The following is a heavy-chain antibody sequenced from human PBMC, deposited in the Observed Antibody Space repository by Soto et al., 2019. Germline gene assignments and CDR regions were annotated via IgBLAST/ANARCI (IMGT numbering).Heavy chain of an antibody. CDR2: IIPIFGTA. CDR3: ARGGLTYSSGWYNWFDP. D-gene: IGHD6-19*01. V-gene: IGHV1-69*06. Sequence: QVQLVQSGAEVKKPGSSVKVSCTASGGTFSSYAISWVRQAPGQGLEWMGGIIPIFGTANYAQKFQGRVTITADKSTSTAYMELSSLRSEDTAVYYCARGGLTYSSGWYNWFDPWGQGTLVTVSS. J-gene: IGHJ5*02. CDR1: GGTFSSYA.